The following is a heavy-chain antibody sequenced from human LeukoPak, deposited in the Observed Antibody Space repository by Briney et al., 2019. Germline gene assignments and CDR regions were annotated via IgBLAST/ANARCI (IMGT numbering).Heavy chain of an antibody. CDR3: GRYDSSGYSHFDY. J-gene: IGHJ4*02. D-gene: IGHD3-22*01. CDR1: GGSISGHY. CDR2: ISYGGST. V-gene: IGHV4-59*11. Sequence: SETLSLTCTVSGGSISGHYWSWIRQPPGKRLEWIGYISYGGSTNYNPSLKSRVTISVDTSKNQFSLKLSSVTAADTAMYYCGRYDSSGYSHFDYWGQGSLVTVSS.